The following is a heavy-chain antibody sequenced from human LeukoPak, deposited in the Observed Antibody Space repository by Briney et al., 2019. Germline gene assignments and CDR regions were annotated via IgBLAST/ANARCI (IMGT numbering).Heavy chain of an antibody. CDR2: INHSGST. V-gene: IGHV4-34*01. CDR3: ARGLTDVVRGVISYYYGMDV. J-gene: IGHJ6*04. Sequence: SETLSLTCAVYGGSFSGYYWSWIRQPPGKGLEWIGEINHSGSTNYNPSLKSRVTISVDTSKNQFSLKLSSVTAADTAVYYCARGLTDVVRGVISYYYGMDVWGKGTTVTVSS. D-gene: IGHD3-10*01. CDR1: GGSFSGYY.